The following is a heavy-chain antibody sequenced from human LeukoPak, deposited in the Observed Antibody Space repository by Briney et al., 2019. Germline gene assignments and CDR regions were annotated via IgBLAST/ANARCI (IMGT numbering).Heavy chain of an antibody. CDR3: ARVSTTVAGSDYLGY. J-gene: IGHJ4*02. CDR2: IRKRPNNYTT. CDR1: GFTFSDHF. D-gene: IGHD6-19*01. Sequence: GGSLRLSCAASGFTFSDHFMDWVRQAPGKGREWVCRIRKRPNNYTTEYAASVQGRFAISRDDSKNSLYLQMNSLKTEDTAVYYCARVSTTVAGSDYLGYWGQGTQVTISS. V-gene: IGHV3-72*01.